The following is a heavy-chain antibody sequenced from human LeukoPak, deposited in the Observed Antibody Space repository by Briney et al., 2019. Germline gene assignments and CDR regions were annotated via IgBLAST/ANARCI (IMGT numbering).Heavy chain of an antibody. V-gene: IGHV3-21*04. J-gene: IGHJ6*03. Sequence: GGSLRLSCAASAFSLNAYNMNWVRQAPGKGLEWVSSISYTGTYIYYADSVKGRFTISRDNAQNSLYLQMNSLRAEDTAVYYCARAYYYYYMDVWGKGTTVTVSS. CDR3: ARAYYYYYMDV. CDR2: ISYTGTYI. CDR1: AFSLNAYN.